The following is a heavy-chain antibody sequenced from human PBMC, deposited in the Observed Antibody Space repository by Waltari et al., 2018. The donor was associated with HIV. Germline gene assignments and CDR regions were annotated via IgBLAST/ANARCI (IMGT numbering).Heavy chain of an antibody. CDR2: IYTSGST. J-gene: IGHJ4*02. V-gene: IGHV4-61*02. CDR3: ARESSIAAPRAFDY. CDR1: GGPISSGSYY. D-gene: IGHD6-6*01. Sequence: QVQLQESGPGLVKPSQTLSLTCTVSGGPISSGSYYWSWIRPPAGKGLEWIGRIYTSGSTNYNPSLKSRVTISVDTSKNQFSLKLSSVTAADTAVYYCARESSIAAPRAFDYWGQGTLVTVSS.